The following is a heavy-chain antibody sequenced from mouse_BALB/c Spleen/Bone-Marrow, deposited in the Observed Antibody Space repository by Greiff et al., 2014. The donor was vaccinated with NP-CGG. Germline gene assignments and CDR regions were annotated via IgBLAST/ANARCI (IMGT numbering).Heavy chain of an antibody. Sequence: VQLQQSGAELMKPGASVKISCKATGYTFSSYWIEWVKQRPGHGLEWIGEILPGSGSTNYNEEFKGKATFTADTSSNTAYMQLSSLTSEDSAVYYCAILDGYFDYWGQGTTLTVSS. J-gene: IGHJ2*01. D-gene: IGHD2-3*01. V-gene: IGHV1-9*01. CDR2: ILPGSGST. CDR1: GYTFSSYW. CDR3: AILDGYFDY.